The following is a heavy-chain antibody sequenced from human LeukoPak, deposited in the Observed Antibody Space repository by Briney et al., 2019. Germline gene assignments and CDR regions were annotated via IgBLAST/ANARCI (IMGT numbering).Heavy chain of an antibody. D-gene: IGHD1-20*01. Sequence: PGGSPRLSCTASGFTFGDYAMSWFRQAPGKGLEWVGFIRSKAYGGTTEYAASVKGRFTISRDDSKSIAYLQMNSLKTEDTAVYYCTRDLLTGILLTGHYYLDYWGQGTLVTVSS. CDR2: IRSKAYGGTT. V-gene: IGHV3-49*03. CDR1: GFTFGDYA. J-gene: IGHJ4*02. CDR3: TRDLLTGILLTGHYYLDY.